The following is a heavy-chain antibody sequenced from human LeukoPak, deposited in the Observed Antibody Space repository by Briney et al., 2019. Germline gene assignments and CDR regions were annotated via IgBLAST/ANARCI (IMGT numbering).Heavy chain of an antibody. CDR1: GYTFTGYY. CDR3: ARDYDFWSGSLIDY. J-gene: IGHJ4*02. D-gene: IGHD3-3*01. Sequence: ASVKVSCKASGYTFTGYYVHWVRQAPGQGLEWMGWINPNSGDTHYAQKFQGRVTMTRDTSISTAYMELSSLTFDDTAVYYCARDYDFWSGSLIDYWGQGTLATVAS. CDR2: INPNSGDT. V-gene: IGHV1-2*02.